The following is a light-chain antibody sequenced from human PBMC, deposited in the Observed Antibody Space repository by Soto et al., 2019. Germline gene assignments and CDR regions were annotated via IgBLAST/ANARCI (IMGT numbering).Light chain of an antibody. V-gene: IGKV1-5*01. CDR1: QTVTTR. CDR2: DAS. J-gene: IGKJ5*01. CDR3: QQSYSTLIT. Sequence: DIQMTQSPFTLSASVGDRVTLTCRASQTVTTRLAWHQHKPGKAPKVLIYDASNLETGVPSRFSGSGSGREFTLTISSLQPEDFATYYRQQSYSTLITLGQGTRLEIK.